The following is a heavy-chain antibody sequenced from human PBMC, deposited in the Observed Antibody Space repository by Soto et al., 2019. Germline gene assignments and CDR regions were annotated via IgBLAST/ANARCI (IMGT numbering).Heavy chain of an antibody. V-gene: IGHV1-18*01. CDR1: GYTFTSYG. J-gene: IGHJ3*02. CDR2: ISAYNGNT. D-gene: IGHD3-22*01. Sequence: ASVKVSCKASGYTFTSYGISWARQAPGQGLEWMGWISAYNGNTNYAQKLQGRVTMTTDTSTSTAYMELRSLRSDDTAVYYCARDHYYDSSGYYGIWGQGPMVTVSS. CDR3: ARDHYYDSSGYYGI.